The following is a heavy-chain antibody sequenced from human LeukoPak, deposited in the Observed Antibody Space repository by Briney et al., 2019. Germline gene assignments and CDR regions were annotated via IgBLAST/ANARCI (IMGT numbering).Heavy chain of an antibody. D-gene: IGHD3-22*01. CDR3: ARLNDRGNWFDP. J-gene: IGHJ5*02. CDR2: ISAYNGNT. V-gene: IGHV1-18*04. Sequence: ASVKVSCKASGGTFSSYAFSWVRQAPGQGLEWMGWISAYNGNTNYAQKLQGRVTMTTDTSTSTAYMELRSLRSDDTAVYYCARLNDRGNWFDPWGQGTLVTVSS. CDR1: GGTFSSYA.